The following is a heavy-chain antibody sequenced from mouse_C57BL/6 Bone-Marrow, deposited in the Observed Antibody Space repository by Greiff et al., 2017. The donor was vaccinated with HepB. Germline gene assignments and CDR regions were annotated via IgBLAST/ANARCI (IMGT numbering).Heavy chain of an antibody. CDR1: GYTFTDYY. J-gene: IGHJ2*01. D-gene: IGHD2-1*01. CDR3: AREAIYYGNYEGVDDY. V-gene: IGHV1-26*01. Sequence: EVKLQQSGPELVKPGASVKISCKASGYTFTDYYMNWVKQSHGKSLEWIGDINPNNGGTSYNQKFKGKATLTVDKSSSTAYMELRSLTSEDSAVYYCAREAIYYGNYEGVDDYWGQGTTLTVSS. CDR2: INPNNGGT.